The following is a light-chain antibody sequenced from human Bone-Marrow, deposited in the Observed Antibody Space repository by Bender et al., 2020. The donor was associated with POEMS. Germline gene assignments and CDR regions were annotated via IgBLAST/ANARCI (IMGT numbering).Light chain of an antibody. Sequence: SYVLTQPPSVSVAPGQTATITCGGNNIGSRNVYWYQQKPGRAPVLVVYDDSDRPPGIPERFSASNSGNTATLTISGTLAMDEADYHCQAWDSSSSVIFGGGTKLTVL. CDR2: DDS. V-gene: IGLV3-21*02. CDR3: QAWDSSSSVI. J-gene: IGLJ2*01. CDR1: NIGSRN.